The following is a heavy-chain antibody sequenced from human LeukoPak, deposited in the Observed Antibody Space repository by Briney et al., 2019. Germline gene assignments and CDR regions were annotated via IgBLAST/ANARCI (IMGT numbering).Heavy chain of an antibody. CDR3: AKAYDFWSGYYPTHDYFDY. Sequence: GGSLRLSCAASGFTVSSNYMSWVRQAPGKGLEWVSAISGSGGSTYYADSVKGRFTISRDNSKNTLYLQMNSLRAEDTAVYYCAKAYDFWSGYYPTHDYFDYWGQGTLATVSS. CDR2: ISGSGGST. V-gene: IGHV3-23*01. D-gene: IGHD3-3*01. CDR1: GFTVSSNY. J-gene: IGHJ4*02.